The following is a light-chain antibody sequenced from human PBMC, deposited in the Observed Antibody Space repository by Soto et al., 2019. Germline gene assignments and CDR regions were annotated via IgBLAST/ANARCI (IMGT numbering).Light chain of an antibody. CDR1: QSISSW. V-gene: IGKV1-5*03. J-gene: IGKJ4*01. CDR2: KAS. Sequence: DIQMTQSPSTLSASVGDRVTITCRASQSISSWLAWYQQKPGQAPKLLIYKASSLESGVPSRFSGSGSGTEFTLTISSLQPDDFATYYCQQYNSYPALTFGGGTKVEIK. CDR3: QQYNSYPALT.